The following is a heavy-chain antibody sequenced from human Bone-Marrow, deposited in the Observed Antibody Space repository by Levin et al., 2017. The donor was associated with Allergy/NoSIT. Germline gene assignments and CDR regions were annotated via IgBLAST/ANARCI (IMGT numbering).Heavy chain of an antibody. CDR1: GFTFSDHY. CDR2: SRNKARGYTT. V-gene: IGHV3-72*01. J-gene: IGHJ6*02. D-gene: IGHD1-14*01. Sequence: GESLKISCAVSGFTFSDHYMDWVRQAPGKGLEWVARSRNKARGYTTEYAASVKGRFTISRDESKNSLHLQMNSLKPEDTAVYYCVRGYNGLDVWGQGTTVTVSS. CDR3: VRGYNGLDV.